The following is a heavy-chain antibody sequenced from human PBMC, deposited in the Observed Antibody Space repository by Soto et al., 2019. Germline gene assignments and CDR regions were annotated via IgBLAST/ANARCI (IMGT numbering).Heavy chain of an antibody. D-gene: IGHD3-10*01. CDR2: ISSSGSTI. CDR1: GFTFSDYY. CDR3: ARDRYGSGSRYYYYYMDV. Sequence: GGSLRLSCAASGFTFSDYYMSWIRQAPGKGLEWVSYISSSGSTIYYADSVKGRFTISRDNAKNSLYLQMNSLRAEDTAVYYCARDRYGSGSRYYYYYMDVWGKGTTVTVSS. V-gene: IGHV3-11*01. J-gene: IGHJ6*03.